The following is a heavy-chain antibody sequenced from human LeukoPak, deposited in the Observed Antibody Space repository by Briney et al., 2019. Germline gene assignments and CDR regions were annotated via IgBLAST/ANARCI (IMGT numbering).Heavy chain of an antibody. V-gene: IGHV3-53*01. CDR2: IYSGGST. Sequence: PGGSLRLSCAASGFTVSSNYMSWVRQAPGKGLEWVSVIYSGGSTYYADSVKGRFTISRDNSKNTLYLQMNSLRAEDTAVYYCARDRSYYDILTGYSSGAFDIWGQGTMVTVSS. CDR1: GFTVSSNY. J-gene: IGHJ3*02. D-gene: IGHD3-9*01. CDR3: ARDRSYYDILTGYSSGAFDI.